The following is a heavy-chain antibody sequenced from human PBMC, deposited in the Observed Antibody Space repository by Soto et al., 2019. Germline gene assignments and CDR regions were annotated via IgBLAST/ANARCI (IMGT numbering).Heavy chain of an antibody. CDR2: ISYDGSNK. V-gene: IGHV3-30-3*01. D-gene: IGHD6-13*01. CDR3: ARQYSSSWYMNGMDV. Sequence: GESLKISCAASGFTFSSYAMHWVRQAPGKGLEWVAVISYDGSNKYYADSVKGRFTISRDNSKNTLYLQMNSLRAEDTAVYYCARQYSSSWYMNGMDVWGQGTTVTVSS. J-gene: IGHJ6*02. CDR1: GFTFSSYA.